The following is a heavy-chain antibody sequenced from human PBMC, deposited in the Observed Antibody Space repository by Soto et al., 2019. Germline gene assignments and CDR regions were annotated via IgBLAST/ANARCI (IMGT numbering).Heavy chain of an antibody. CDR1: GGPFSSYA. Sequence: SGKVCFKASGGPFSSYAISFVRQAPGQGLEWMGGIIPIFGTANYSQKFQGRVTITADESTSTAYMELSSLRSEDTAVYYCARVVTGRAFDIWGQGTMVTVSS. CDR2: IIPIFGTA. J-gene: IGHJ3*02. D-gene: IGHD1-1*01. V-gene: IGHV1-69*13. CDR3: ARVVTGRAFDI.